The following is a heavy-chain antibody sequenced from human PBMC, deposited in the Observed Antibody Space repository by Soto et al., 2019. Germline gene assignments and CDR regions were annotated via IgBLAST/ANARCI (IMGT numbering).Heavy chain of an antibody. J-gene: IGHJ3*02. CDR2: IWYDGSNK. CDR1: GSTFSSYG. V-gene: IGHV3-33*01. CDR3: ARGRIVGADGGHAFDI. D-gene: IGHD1-26*01. Sequence: PGGSLRLSCAASGSTFSSYGMHWVRQAPGKGLEWVAVIWYDGSNKYYADSVKGRFTISRDNSKNTLYLQMNSLRAEDTAVYYCARGRIVGADGGHAFDIWGQGTMVTVSS.